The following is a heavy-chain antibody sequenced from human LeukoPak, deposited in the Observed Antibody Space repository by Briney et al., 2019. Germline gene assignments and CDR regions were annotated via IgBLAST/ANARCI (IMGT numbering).Heavy chain of an antibody. D-gene: IGHD3-10*01. J-gene: IGHJ4*02. Sequence: SETLSLTCAVYGGSFSGYYWSWIRQPPGKGLEWIGEINHSGSTNYNPSLKSRVTISVDTSKNQFSLKLSSVTAADTAVYYCASMGRGKDYWGQGTLVTVSS. CDR2: INHSGST. V-gene: IGHV4-34*01. CDR1: GGSFSGYY. CDR3: ASMGRGKDY.